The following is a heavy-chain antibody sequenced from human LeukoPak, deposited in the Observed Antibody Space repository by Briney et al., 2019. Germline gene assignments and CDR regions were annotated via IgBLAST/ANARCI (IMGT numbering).Heavy chain of an antibody. Sequence: PGGSLRLSCAASGFTFSSYAMSWVRQAPGKGLEWVSAISGSGGSTYYADSVKGRSTISRDNSKNTLYPQMNSLRAEDTAVYYCAKSPRGNPTIFDYWGQGTLVTVSS. CDR3: AKSPRGNPTIFDY. J-gene: IGHJ4*02. CDR2: ISGSGGST. CDR1: GFTFSSYA. D-gene: IGHD1-14*01. V-gene: IGHV3-23*01.